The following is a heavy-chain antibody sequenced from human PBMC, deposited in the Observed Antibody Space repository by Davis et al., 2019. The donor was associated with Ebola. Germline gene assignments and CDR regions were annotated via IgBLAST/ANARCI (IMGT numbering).Heavy chain of an antibody. V-gene: IGHV1-69*02. CDR1: GYTLTGDY. D-gene: IGHD3-16*01. CDR2: IIPILGIA. CDR3: ANGFGGPSKGENDY. Sequence: AASVKVSCKASGYTLTGDYIHWVRQAPGQGLEWMGRIIPILGIANYAQKFQGRVTITADKSTSTAYMELSSLRSEDTAVYYCANGFGGPSKGENDYWGQGTLVTVSS. J-gene: IGHJ4*02.